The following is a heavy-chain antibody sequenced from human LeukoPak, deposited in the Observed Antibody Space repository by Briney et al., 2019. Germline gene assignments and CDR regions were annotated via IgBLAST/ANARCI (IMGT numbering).Heavy chain of an antibody. J-gene: IGHJ6*03. Sequence: ASVKVSCKASGYTFTSYDINWVRQATGQGLEWMGWMNPNSGNTGYAQKFQGRVTMTRNTSISTAYMELSSLRSEDTAVYYCARGSSSSWYRYYYYYYYMDVWGKGTTVTISS. CDR1: GYTFTSYD. CDR2: MNPNSGNT. D-gene: IGHD6-13*01. CDR3: ARGSSSSWYRYYYYYYYMDV. V-gene: IGHV1-8*01.